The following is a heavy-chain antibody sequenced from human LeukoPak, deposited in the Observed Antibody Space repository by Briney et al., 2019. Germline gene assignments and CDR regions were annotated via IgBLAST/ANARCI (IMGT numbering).Heavy chain of an antibody. Sequence: GGSLRLSCAASGFTFSGYSMNWVRQAPGKGLEWVSYISSRSTTIHYADSVKGRFTISRDNAKDSLYLQMNSLRAEDTAVYYCAREPITTTSQEFDYWGQGTLVTVSS. J-gene: IGHJ4*02. CDR3: AREPITTTSQEFDY. D-gene: IGHD1-26*01. CDR1: GFTFSGYS. V-gene: IGHV3-48*04. CDR2: ISSRSTTI.